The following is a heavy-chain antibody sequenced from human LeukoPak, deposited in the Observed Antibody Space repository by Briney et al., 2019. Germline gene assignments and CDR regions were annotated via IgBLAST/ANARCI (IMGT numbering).Heavy chain of an antibody. CDR2: IFYSGNS. Sequence: PSETLSLTCSVSGAFTSRYYWSWVRQPLGQGLEWIGNIFYSGNSKYNPSLTSRISMSVDTSKTQFSLELTSLTAADTAVYYCARLLGVYFDYWGQGTLVTVSS. J-gene: IGHJ4*02. CDR3: ARLLGVYFDY. CDR1: GAFTSRYY. D-gene: IGHD3-16*01. V-gene: IGHV4-59*12.